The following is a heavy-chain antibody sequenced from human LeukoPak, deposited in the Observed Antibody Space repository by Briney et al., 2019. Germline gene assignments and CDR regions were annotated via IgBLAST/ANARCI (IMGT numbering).Heavy chain of an antibody. D-gene: IGHD3-22*01. V-gene: IGHV3-30*02. CDR3: AKPQSSGYYLLPFDY. CDR2: IRYDGSNK. CDR1: GFTFSTNA. J-gene: IGHJ4*02. Sequence: PGGSLRLSCAASGFTFSTNAMSWVRRAPGKGLEWVAFIRYDGSNKYYADSVKGRFTISRDNSKNTLYLQMNSLRAEDTAVYYCAKPQSSGYYLLPFDYWGQGTLVTVSS.